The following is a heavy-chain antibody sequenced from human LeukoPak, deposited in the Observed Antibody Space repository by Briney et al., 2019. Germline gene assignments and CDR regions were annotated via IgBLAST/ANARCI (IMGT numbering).Heavy chain of an antibody. Sequence: ASVKVSCKASGYTFTSYGISWVRQAPGQGLEWMGWISAYNGNTNYAQKLQGRVTMTTDTSTSTAYMELRSLRSEDTAVYYCARSSCIAAAGTPDFDYCYYYYYMDVWGKGTTVTISS. J-gene: IGHJ6*03. CDR2: ISAYNGNT. V-gene: IGHV1-18*01. CDR3: ARSSCIAAAGTPDFDYCYYYYYMDV. CDR1: GYTFTSYG. D-gene: IGHD6-13*01.